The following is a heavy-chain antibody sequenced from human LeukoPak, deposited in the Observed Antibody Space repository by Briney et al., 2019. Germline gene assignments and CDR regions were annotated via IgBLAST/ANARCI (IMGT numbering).Heavy chain of an antibody. D-gene: IGHD6-13*01. CDR3: ARDISSWTLFDY. CDR2: IYYSGST. Sequence: SETLSLTCTVSGGSISSGGYYWSWIRQHPGKGLEWIGYIYYSGSTYYNPSLESRVTISVDTSKNQFSLKLSSVTAADTAVYYCARDISSWTLFDYWGQGTLVTVSS. J-gene: IGHJ4*02. CDR1: GGSISSGGYY. V-gene: IGHV4-31*03.